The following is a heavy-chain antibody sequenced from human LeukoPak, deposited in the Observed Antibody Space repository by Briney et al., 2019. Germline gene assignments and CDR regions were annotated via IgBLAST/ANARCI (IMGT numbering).Heavy chain of an antibody. V-gene: IGHV3-7*02. CDR1: GFTSSSHW. CDR2: IKQDGSET. Sequence: GGSLRLSCAASGFTSSSHWMTWVRQAPGKGLEWVGNIKQDGSETYYVDSVRGRITISRDNAKKSLYLEMNSLRAEDTAVYYCASQLDGTLDYWGQGTLVTVSS. J-gene: IGHJ4*02. D-gene: IGHD2-2*01. CDR3: ASQLDGTLDY.